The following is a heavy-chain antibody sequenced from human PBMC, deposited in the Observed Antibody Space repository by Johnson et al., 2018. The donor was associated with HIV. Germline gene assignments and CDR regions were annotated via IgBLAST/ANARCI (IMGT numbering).Heavy chain of an antibody. CDR1: EFTFRNYA. CDR2: ISYDGNNK. CDR3: ARGRKDIEAADGLDNDGFDM. V-gene: IGHV3-30*04. J-gene: IGHJ3*02. Sequence: QVQLVESGGGVVQPGRSIRIYCAVSEFTFRNYAMHWVRLAPGKGLQWVAVISYDGNNKYYGDPVKGRFTISRDNSKDTLYLKMDSLRVEDSALYYCARGRKDIEAADGLDNDGFDMWGQGTLVTVSS. D-gene: IGHD5-12*01.